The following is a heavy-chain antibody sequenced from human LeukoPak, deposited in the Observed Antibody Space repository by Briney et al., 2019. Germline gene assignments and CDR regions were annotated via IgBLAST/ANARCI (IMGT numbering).Heavy chain of an antibody. V-gene: IGHV3-23*01. J-gene: IGHJ4*02. D-gene: IGHD4-17*01. CDR1: GFTFSSYA. CDR2: ISGSGGST. CDR3: ATTDYGVN. Sequence: TGGSLRLSCAASGFTFSSYAMSWVRQAPGKGLELVSTISGSGGSTYYADSVKGRFTISRDNSKNTLYLQMNSLRAEDTAVYYCATTDYGVNWGQGTLVTVSA.